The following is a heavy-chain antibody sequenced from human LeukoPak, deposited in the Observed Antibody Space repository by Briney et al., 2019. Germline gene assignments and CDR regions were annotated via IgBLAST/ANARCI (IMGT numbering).Heavy chain of an antibody. V-gene: IGHV5-51*01. J-gene: IGHJ3*02. CDR3: ARPHVRLELYGDAFDI. CDR2: IYPGDSDT. CDR1: GYSFTSYW. D-gene: IGHD1-7*01. Sequence: GESLKISCKGSGYSFTSYWIGWVRQMPGKGLEWMGIIYPGDSDTRYSPSFQGQVTISADKSISTAYLQWSSLKASDTAMYYCARPHVRLELYGDAFDIWGQGTMVTVSS.